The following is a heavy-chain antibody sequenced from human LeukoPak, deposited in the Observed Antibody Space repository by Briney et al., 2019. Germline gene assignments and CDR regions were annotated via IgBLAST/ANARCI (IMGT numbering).Heavy chain of an antibody. CDR1: GYTFTGYY. V-gene: IGHV1-2*02. CDR2: INPNSGGT. J-gene: IGHJ5*02. D-gene: IGHD6-19*01. Sequence: ASVKVSCKASGYTFTGYYIHWVRQAPGQGLEWMGWINPNSGGTNYAQKFQGRVTMTRDTSISTAYMDLSRLRSDDTAVYYCARDRVHLRGSGWYVWFDPWGQGTLVTVSS. CDR3: ARDRVHLRGSGWYVWFDP.